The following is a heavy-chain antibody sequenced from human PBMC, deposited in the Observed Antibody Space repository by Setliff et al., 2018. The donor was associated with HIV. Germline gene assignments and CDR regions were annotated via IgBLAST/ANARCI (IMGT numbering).Heavy chain of an antibody. CDR2: INNYGVT. CDR1: GGSFRGFS. Sequence: SETLSLTCAVYGGSFRGFSWNWIRQPPGKGLEWIGDINNYGVTLYTSSLAGRVTISVDTSKNQFSLTLKSLTVADTALYFCSRGPTIRGSFTGVVYTAPLPSFDTWSQGSLVTVS. CDR3: SRGPTIRGSFTGVVYTAPLPSFDT. D-gene: IGHD3-3*01. J-gene: IGHJ4*02. V-gene: IGHV4-34*01.